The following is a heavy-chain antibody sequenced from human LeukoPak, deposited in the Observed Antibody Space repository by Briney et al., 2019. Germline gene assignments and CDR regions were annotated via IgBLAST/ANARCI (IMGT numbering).Heavy chain of an antibody. J-gene: IGHJ6*03. CDR2: IYHSGST. V-gene: IGHV4-38-2*01. CDR1: GYSISSGYY. CDR3: ARSSKTYYMDV. Sequence: SATLSLTCAVSGYSISSGYYWGWVRQPPGKGLEWIGSIYHSGSTYYNPSLKSRVTISVDTSKTQFSLQLNSVTAADTAVYYCARSSKTYYMDVWGRGTTVTVSS.